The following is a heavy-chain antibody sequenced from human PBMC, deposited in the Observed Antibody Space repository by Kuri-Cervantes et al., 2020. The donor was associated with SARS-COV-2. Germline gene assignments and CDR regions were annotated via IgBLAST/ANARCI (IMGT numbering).Heavy chain of an antibody. CDR1: GFTFSSYG. J-gene: IGHJ4*02. Sequence: LSLTCAASGFTFSSYGMHWVRQAPGKGLEWVAVISYDGSNKYYTDSVKGRFTISRDNSKNTLYLQMNSLRADDTAVYYCAKIQTGYSGYDADYWGQGTLVTVSS. CDR3: AKIQTGYSGYDADY. V-gene: IGHV3-30*18. CDR2: ISYDGSNK. D-gene: IGHD5-12*01.